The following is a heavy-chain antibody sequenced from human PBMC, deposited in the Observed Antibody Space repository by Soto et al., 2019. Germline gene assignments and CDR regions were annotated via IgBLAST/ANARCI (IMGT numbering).Heavy chain of an antibody. CDR1: GGSFSGYY. V-gene: IGHV4-34*01. CDR2: INHSGST. Sequence: QVQLQQWGAGLLKPSETLSLTCAVYGGSFSGYYWSWIRQPPGKGLEWIGEINHSGSTNYNPSLKSRVTISVDTSKNQFSLKLSSVTAADTAVYYCARMGGYDCSSTSSCPGYYFDYWGQGTLVTVSS. J-gene: IGHJ4*02. CDR3: ARMGGYDCSSTSSCPGYYFDY. D-gene: IGHD2-2*01.